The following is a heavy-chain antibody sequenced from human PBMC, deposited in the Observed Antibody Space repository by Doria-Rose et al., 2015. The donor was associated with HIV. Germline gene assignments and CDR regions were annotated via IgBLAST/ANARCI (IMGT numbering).Heavy chain of an antibody. CDR2: IYSSGST. D-gene: IGHD3-10*01. Sequence: QAQLQESGPGLVKPAETLSLTCTVSGGSISSYYWNWIRQPPGKGLEWIGYIYSSGSTHYNPPLKSRVTISKDTPKTQFSRKRSSVTAADTAVYYCARFRPSRGIYYSLDVWGKGTTVAVSS. V-gene: IGHV4-4*09. CDR3: ARFRPSRGIYYSLDV. CDR1: GGSISSYY. J-gene: IGHJ6*03.